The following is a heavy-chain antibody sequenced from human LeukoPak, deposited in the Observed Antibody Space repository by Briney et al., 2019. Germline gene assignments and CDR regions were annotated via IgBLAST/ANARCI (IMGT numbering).Heavy chain of an antibody. CDR1: GFTFSSYD. V-gene: IGHV3-13*01. Sequence: GGSLRLSCAVSGFTFSSYDMHWVRQATGKGLEWVSAIDSAGDTYYPGSVKGRFTISRENAKNSLYLQMNSLRAGGTAVYYCARIGGEGREYYFDYWGQGTLVTVSS. D-gene: IGHD3-10*01. CDR3: ARIGGEGREYYFDY. CDR2: IDSAGDT. J-gene: IGHJ4*02.